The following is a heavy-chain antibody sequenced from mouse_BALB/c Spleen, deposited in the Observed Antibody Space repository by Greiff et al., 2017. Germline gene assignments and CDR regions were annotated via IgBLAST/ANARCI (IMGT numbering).Heavy chain of an antibody. CDR3: ARSGGNYVAWFAY. J-gene: IGHJ3*01. Sequence: LQESGAELARPGASVKLSCKASGYTFTSYWMQWVKQRPGQGLEWIGAIYPGDGDTRYTQKFKGKATLTADKSSSTAYMQLSSLASEDSAVYYCARSGGNYVAWFAYWGQGTLVTVSA. CDR1: GYTFTSYW. D-gene: IGHD2-1*01. CDR2: IYPGDGDT. V-gene: IGHV1-87*01.